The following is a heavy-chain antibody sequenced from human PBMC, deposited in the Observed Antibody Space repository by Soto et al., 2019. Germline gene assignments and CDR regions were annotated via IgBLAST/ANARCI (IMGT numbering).Heavy chain of an antibody. J-gene: IGHJ4*02. D-gene: IGHD1-26*01. V-gene: IGHV4-39*06. Sequence: SLTKCVTCSVADGNIINNCWGWIRQHTGKRLEWIGTFYYSGTTYYNPSLKSRVTISVDTSKNQVVLTMTNMDPVDTVTYNCANSWSISGTYFHSWAKGTLVT. CDR1: DGNIINNC. CDR3: ANSWSISGTYFHS. CDR2: FYYSGTT.